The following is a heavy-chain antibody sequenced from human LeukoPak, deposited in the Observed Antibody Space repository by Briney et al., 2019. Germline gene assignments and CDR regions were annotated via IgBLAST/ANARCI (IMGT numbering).Heavy chain of an antibody. Sequence: SETLSLTCTVSDGSISSSSYYWGWIRQPPGQGLEWIVSIYYSGSTYYNPSLKSRVTISVDTSKNQFSLKLSSVTAADTAVYYCAKPTTDDTFDIWGQGTMVTVSS. J-gene: IGHJ3*02. CDR2: IYYSGST. CDR3: AKPTTDDTFDI. D-gene: IGHD4-17*01. CDR1: DGSISSSSYY. V-gene: IGHV4-39*01.